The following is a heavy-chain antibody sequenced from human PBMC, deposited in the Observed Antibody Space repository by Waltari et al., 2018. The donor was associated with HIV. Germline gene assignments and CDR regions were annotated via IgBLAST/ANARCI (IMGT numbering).Heavy chain of an antibody. CDR1: GFTFSRYG. Sequence: QVQVVQSGGGVVQPGRSLRLSCAGAGFTFSRYGMHWVRQAPGKGLEWVALIWYDGSNKYYADSVKGRFAISRDNSKNTVYLQMSSLRAEDTAVYYCARDRSSSWYGKDYYYFGMDVWGQGTTVTVSS. CDR3: ARDRSSSWYGKDYYYFGMDV. D-gene: IGHD6-13*01. V-gene: IGHV3-33*01. J-gene: IGHJ6*02. CDR2: IWYDGSNK.